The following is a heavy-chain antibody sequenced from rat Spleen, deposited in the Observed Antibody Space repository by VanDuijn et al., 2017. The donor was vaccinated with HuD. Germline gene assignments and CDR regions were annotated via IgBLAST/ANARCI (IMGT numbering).Heavy chain of an antibody. J-gene: IGHJ2*01. CDR2: IWTGGST. CDR3: ARGGF. D-gene: IGHD4-4*01. CDR1: GFSLTSYN. Sequence: QVQLKESGPGLVQPSQTLSLTCTVSGFSLTSYNVHWVRQPTGKGLEWMGIIWTGGSTNYNSALKSRLSISRDTSKSQVFLKMNSLQTEDTAIYFCARGGFWGQGVMVTVSS. V-gene: IGHV2-30*01.